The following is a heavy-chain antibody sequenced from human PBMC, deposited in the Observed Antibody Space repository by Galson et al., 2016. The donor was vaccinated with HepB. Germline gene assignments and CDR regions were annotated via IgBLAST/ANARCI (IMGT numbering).Heavy chain of an antibody. CDR1: GGSISNSDW. J-gene: IGHJ4*02. CDR3: ARVYGSGISPYFDY. Sequence: SETLSLTCAVSGGSISNSDWYSWVRQPPGKGLEWIGEIYHTGSTNYNSSLKSRVTISLDKSKNQFSLRLSSVTAADTAVYYCARVYGSGISPYFDYWGQGTLVTVSS. CDR2: IYHTGST. V-gene: IGHV4-4*02. D-gene: IGHD3-10*01.